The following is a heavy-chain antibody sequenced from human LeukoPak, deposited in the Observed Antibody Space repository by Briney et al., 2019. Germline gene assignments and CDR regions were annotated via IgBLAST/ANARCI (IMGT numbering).Heavy chain of an antibody. CDR2: ISGSGGST. V-gene: IGHV3-23*01. J-gene: IGHJ4*02. CDR3: TTLSMAACVY. D-gene: IGHD3-16*02. CDR1: GFTFSSYA. Sequence: PGGSLRLSCAASGFTFSSYAMSWVRQAPGKGLEWVSAISGSGGSTYYADSVKGRFTISRDNSKNTLYLQMNSLKTEDTAVYYCTTLSMAACVYWGQGTLVTVSS.